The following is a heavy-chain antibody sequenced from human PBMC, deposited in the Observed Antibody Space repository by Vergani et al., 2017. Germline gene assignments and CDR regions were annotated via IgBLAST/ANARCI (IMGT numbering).Heavy chain of an antibody. D-gene: IGHD6-19*01. CDR1: GFSLSTSGVG. CDR3: AHYVAPDGSSGWYPPYWYFDL. V-gene: IGHV2-5*02. J-gene: IGHJ2*01. CDR2: IYWDDDK. Sequence: QITLKESGPTLVKPTQTLTLTCTFSGFSLSTSGVGVGWIRQPPGKALEWLALIYWDDDKRYSPSLKSRLTITKDTSKNQVVLTMTNMDPVDTATYYCAHYVAPDGSSGWYPPYWYFDLWGRGTLVTVSS.